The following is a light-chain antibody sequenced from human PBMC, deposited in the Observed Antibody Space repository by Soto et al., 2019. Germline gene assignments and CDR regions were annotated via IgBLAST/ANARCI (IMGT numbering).Light chain of an antibody. Sequence: DIQLTQSPSFLSASVGDRVTITCRASQGISTYLAWYQQKLGKAPKLLIYDASTLQSGVPARFSGSGSGTEFTLTISSLQSEDFAVYYCQQYNNWPRTFGQGTRLE. CDR2: DAS. CDR3: QQYNNWPRT. CDR1: QGISTY. V-gene: IGKV1-9*01. J-gene: IGKJ5*01.